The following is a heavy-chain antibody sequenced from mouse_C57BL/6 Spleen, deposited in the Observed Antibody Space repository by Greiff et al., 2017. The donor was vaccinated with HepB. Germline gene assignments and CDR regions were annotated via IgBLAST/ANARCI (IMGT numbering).Heavy chain of an antibody. CDR2: IYPGSGST. J-gene: IGHJ2*01. V-gene: IGHV1-55*01. Sequence: VQLQHPGAELVKPGASVKMSCKASGYTFTSYWITWVKQRPGQGLEWIGDIYPGSGSTNYNEKFKSKATLTVDTSSSTAYMQLSSLTSEDSAVYYCARWSHYYGSSYPFDYWGQGTTLTVSS. D-gene: IGHD1-1*01. CDR1: GYTFTSYW. CDR3: ARWSHYYGSSYPFDY.